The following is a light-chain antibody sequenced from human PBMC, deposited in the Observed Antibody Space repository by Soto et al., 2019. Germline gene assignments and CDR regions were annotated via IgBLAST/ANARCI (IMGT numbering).Light chain of an antibody. J-gene: IGKJ2*01. CDR3: QQSYSTPDT. Sequence: DIQMTQSPSSLSASVGDRATISCRASQSISGYLNWYQQKPGKAPKLLIYAASSLQSGVPSRFSGSGSWTYYTLTISSLQPEDFATYSCQQSYSTPDTFGQGTKLEIK. CDR1: QSISGY. CDR2: AAS. V-gene: IGKV1-39*01.